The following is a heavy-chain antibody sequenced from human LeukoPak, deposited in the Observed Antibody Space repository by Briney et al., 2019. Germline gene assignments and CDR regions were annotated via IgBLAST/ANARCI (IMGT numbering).Heavy chain of an antibody. V-gene: IGHV4-39*01. J-gene: IGHJ4*02. D-gene: IGHD4-17*01. Sequence: SETLSLTCTVSGGSISSSSYYWGWIRQPPGKGLEWIGSIYYSGSTYYNPSLKSRVTISVDTSKNQFSLKLSSVTAADTAVYCCARHGNGEDFDYWGQGTLVTVSS. CDR1: GGSISSSSYY. CDR2: IYYSGST. CDR3: ARHGNGEDFDY.